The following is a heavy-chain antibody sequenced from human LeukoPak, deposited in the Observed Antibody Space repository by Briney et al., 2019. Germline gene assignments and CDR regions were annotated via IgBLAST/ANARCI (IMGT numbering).Heavy chain of an antibody. Sequence: GGSLRFSCAASGFTFSSYAMSWVRQAPGKGLEWVSAISGSGSSTYYADSVKGRFTISRDNSKNTLYLQMNSLRAEDTAVYYCAKDSGYYDLDYWGQGTLVTVSS. V-gene: IGHV3-23*01. CDR2: ISGSGSST. CDR3: AKDSGYYDLDY. J-gene: IGHJ4*02. D-gene: IGHD3-16*01. CDR1: GFTFSSYA.